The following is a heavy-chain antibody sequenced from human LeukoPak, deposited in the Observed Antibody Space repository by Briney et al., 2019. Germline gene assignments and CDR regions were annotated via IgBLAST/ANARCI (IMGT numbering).Heavy chain of an antibody. V-gene: IGHV3-23*01. D-gene: IGHD2-21*01. Sequence: PGGSLRLSFAASGFPFSSYAMSWVRQAPGKGLEWVAAISGSGGSTYYADSVKGRFTISRDNSKNTLYLQMNSLRAEDTAVYYCAQDMIVADYYFDYWGQGTLVTVSS. CDR2: ISGSGGST. J-gene: IGHJ4*02. CDR1: GFPFSSYA. CDR3: AQDMIVADYYFDY.